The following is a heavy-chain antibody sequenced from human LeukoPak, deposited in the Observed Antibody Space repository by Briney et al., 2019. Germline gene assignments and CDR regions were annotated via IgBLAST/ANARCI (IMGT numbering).Heavy chain of an antibody. J-gene: IGHJ6*02. D-gene: IGHD1-26*01. Sequence: GRSLRLSCAASGFTFDDYTMHWVRQAPGKGLEWVSLISWDGGSTYYADSVKGRFTISRDNSKNSLYLQMNSLRTEDTALYYCAKGVGGSYYYGMDVWGQGTTVTVSS. CDR2: ISWDGGST. CDR3: AKGVGGSYYYGMDV. V-gene: IGHV3-43*01. CDR1: GFTFDDYT.